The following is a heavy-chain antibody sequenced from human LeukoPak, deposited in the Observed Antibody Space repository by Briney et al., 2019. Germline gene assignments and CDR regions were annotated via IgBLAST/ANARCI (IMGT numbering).Heavy chain of an antibody. CDR1: RDTPSSYA. CDR2: LTPIFGTA. CDR3: ARSPDRVVPAAIRYFQH. V-gene: IGHV1-69*13. D-gene: IGHD2-2*02. Sequence: SVKVSCKSSRDTPSSYATSGVPEAPRQGREGMGELTPIFGTANYAQKFQGRVTITADECTSTAYMELSSLRSEDTAVYYCARSPDRVVPAAIRYFQHWGQGTLVTVSS. J-gene: IGHJ1*01.